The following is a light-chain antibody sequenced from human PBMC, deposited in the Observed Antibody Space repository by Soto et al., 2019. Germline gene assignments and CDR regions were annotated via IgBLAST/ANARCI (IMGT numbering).Light chain of an antibody. CDR1: QSVASKY. CDR2: GAS. CDR3: QQYGSSVQ. J-gene: IGKJ4*02. V-gene: IGKV3-20*01. Sequence: EIVLTQSPDTLSLSPGERATLSCRASQSVASKYLAWYQQKPGQAPRLLIHGASNRATGIPDRFSGSGSGTDFTLTISRLEPEDFALYYCQQYGSSVQFGGGTKVEIK.